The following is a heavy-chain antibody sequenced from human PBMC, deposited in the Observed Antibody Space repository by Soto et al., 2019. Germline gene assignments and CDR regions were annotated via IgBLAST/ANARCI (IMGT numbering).Heavy chain of an antibody. Sequence: QVKLQQSGPGLVKPSETLSLTCTVSGAAISSGGYFYTWVRQPPGKGLEWLGYIYYSGGTNYNPSLKSRVTISLDKSKSQFSLRLISVTAADTAVYYCTREQSDDNYFDPWGQGTLVTVSS. D-gene: IGHD6-19*01. CDR2: IYYSGGT. CDR1: GAAISSGGYF. J-gene: IGHJ5*02. V-gene: IGHV4-61*08. CDR3: TREQSDDNYFDP.